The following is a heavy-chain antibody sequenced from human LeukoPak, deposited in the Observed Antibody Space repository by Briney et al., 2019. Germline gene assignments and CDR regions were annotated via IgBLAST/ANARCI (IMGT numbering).Heavy chain of an antibody. D-gene: IGHD3-3*01. V-gene: IGHV3-30*02. CDR2: IQYDGSNK. CDR1: GFTFSGYG. Sequence: GGSLRLSCAASGFTFSGYGMHWVRQAPGKGLEWVALIQYDGSNKYYADSVKGRFTISRDNSKNTLYLQMNSLRAEDTAVYYCAKDPLQIFGVVENWFDPWGQGTLVTVSS. J-gene: IGHJ5*02. CDR3: AKDPLQIFGVVENWFDP.